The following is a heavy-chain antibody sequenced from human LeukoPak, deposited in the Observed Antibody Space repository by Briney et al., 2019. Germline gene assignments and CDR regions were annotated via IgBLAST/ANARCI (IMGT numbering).Heavy chain of an antibody. CDR3: AREPPV. Sequence: SGRSLRLSCAASGFTFSSYAMHWVRQAPGKGLEWVAVISYDGSNKYYADSVKGRFTITRDNSKNTLYLQMNSLRAEDTAVYYCAREPPVWGKGTTVTVSS. V-gene: IGHV3-30-3*01. CDR1: GFTFSSYA. J-gene: IGHJ6*04. CDR2: ISYDGSNK.